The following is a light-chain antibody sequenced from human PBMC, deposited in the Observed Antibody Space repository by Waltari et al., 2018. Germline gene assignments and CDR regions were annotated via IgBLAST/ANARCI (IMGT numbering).Light chain of an antibody. CDR2: HAS. Sequence: EIVLTQSPGTLSLSPGERATLSCRASQSVGTYLAWYQQKPGQAPRLLIYHASRRATGVPDRFSGSGSGTDFSLTISRLEPEDSAVYYCQKYVNLPATFGQGTKVEI. V-gene: IGKV3-20*01. CDR3: QKYVNLPAT. CDR1: QSVGTY. J-gene: IGKJ1*01.